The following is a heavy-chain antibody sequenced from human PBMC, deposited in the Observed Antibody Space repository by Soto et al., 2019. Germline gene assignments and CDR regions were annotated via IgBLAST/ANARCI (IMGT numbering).Heavy chain of an antibody. D-gene: IGHD3-10*01. CDR3: ARGLILWFGELSRRGGYYDYMDV. CDR2: INDSGNI. Sequence: QVQLQQWGAGLLKPSETLSLTCAVYGGSFSGYQWTWIRQTPGTGLVWIGEINDSGNINYNPSLKCRLNILVDTAKKQISLKLSSVTAADTAVYYWARGLILWFGELSRRGGYYDYMDVWGKGTTVTVSS. CDR1: GGSFSGYQ. V-gene: IGHV4-34*01. J-gene: IGHJ6*03.